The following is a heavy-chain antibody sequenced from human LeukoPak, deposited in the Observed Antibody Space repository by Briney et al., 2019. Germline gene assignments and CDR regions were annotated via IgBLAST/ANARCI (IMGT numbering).Heavy chain of an antibody. Sequence: GASVKVSCKASGYTFTSYYINWVRQATVQGVEWMGWINPNSGGTNYAQKFQGRVTMTRDTSIHTASMEMSRLRSDDTAVYYCARRATPYYYGSGTLKYYFDYWGQGTLVTVSS. CDR3: ARRATPYYYGSGTLKYYFDY. CDR1: GYTFTSYY. D-gene: IGHD3-10*01. V-gene: IGHV1-2*02. CDR2: INPNSGGT. J-gene: IGHJ4*02.